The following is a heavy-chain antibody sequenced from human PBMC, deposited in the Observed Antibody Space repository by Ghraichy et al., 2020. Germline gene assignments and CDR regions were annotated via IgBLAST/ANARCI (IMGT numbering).Heavy chain of an antibody. CDR3: ARDRRLVVPAVVSPVYYYYGMDV. CDR1: GFTFSIYS. J-gene: IGHJ6*02. CDR2: ISSSSSTI. V-gene: IGHV3-48*02. D-gene: IGHD2-2*01. Sequence: GGSLRLSCAASGFTFSIYSMSWVRQAPGKGLEWVSYISSSSSTIYYADSLKGRFTISRDNARNSLYLQMNSLRDEDTAVYYCARDRRLVVPAVVSPVYYYYGMDVWGQGTTVTVSS.